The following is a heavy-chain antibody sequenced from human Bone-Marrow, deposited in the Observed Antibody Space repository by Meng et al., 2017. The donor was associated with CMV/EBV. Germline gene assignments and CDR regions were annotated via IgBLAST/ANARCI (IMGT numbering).Heavy chain of an antibody. CDR1: GGSISGYY. D-gene: IGHD1-26*01. Sequence: GSLRLPCTVPGGSISGYYWSWIRQPPGKGLEWIGYVYYSGSTNDNPSLKRRVTMSVDTSKKQFSLKLSSVPAAHTAVYYCARRVWDAHYYYGMDDWGQGTTVTVSS. V-gene: IGHV4-59*12. J-gene: IGHJ6*02. CDR2: VYYSGST. CDR3: ARRVWDAHYYYGMDD.